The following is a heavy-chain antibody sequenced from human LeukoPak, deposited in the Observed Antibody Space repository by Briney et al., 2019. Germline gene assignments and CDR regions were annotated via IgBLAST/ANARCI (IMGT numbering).Heavy chain of an antibody. D-gene: IGHD6-13*01. J-gene: IGHJ6*02. V-gene: IGHV3-30*03. Sequence: GGSLRLSCAASGFTFRTYSIHWVRQAPGKGLEWVTVVSADGRTQLYSDSVKGRFTISRDNSRNTLYLQMNSLRAEDTAVYYCARLAAAGRIGYYYYGMDVWGQGTTVTVSS. CDR1: GFTFRTYS. CDR2: VSADGRTQ. CDR3: ARLAAAGRIGYYYYGMDV.